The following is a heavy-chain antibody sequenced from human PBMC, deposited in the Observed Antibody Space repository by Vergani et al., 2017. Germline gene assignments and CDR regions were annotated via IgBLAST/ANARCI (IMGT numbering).Heavy chain of an antibody. J-gene: IGHJ4*02. CDR3: ARGGRLCAPDYFDY. CDR2: LRTSDRRT. V-gene: IGHV3-23*01. CDR1: GFTFIMHA. D-gene: IGHD3-16*01. Sequence: EVQLLESGGDLVQPGGSLRLSCAASGFTFIMHAMSWVRQAPGKGLEWVSTLRTSDRRTHYADSVKGRLTISRDISKNTLYLQMNSLRAEDTAVYYGARGGRLCAPDYFDYWGQGTLVTVSS.